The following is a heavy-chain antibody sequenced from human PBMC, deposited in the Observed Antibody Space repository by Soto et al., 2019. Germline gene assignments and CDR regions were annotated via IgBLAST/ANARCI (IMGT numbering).Heavy chain of an antibody. D-gene: IGHD2-21*02. Sequence: PSDTLSLTCTVSGGSISGYYWSWIRQPPGKGLEWIGYMYNTGSTVYNPSFKSRVTISVDTSKNQFSLKLNSVTAADTAVYYCARDLWGYCGTDCYPLDVWGQGTTVT. V-gene: IGHV4-59*01. J-gene: IGHJ6*02. CDR2: MYNTGST. CDR3: ARDLWGYCGTDCYPLDV. CDR1: GGSISGYY.